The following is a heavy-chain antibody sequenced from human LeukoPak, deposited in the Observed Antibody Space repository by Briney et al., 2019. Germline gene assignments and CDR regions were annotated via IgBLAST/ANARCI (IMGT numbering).Heavy chain of an antibody. Sequence: ASVKVSCKSSGYTFTGYYMHWVRQAPGQGLEWMGWINPNSGGTNYAQKFQGRVTMTRDTSISTAYMELRSLRSDDTAVYYCARDKGSGWYFDYWGQGTLVTVSS. CDR3: ARDKGSGWYFDY. CDR1: GYTFTGYY. CDR2: INPNSGGT. V-gene: IGHV1-2*02. D-gene: IGHD6-19*01. J-gene: IGHJ4*02.